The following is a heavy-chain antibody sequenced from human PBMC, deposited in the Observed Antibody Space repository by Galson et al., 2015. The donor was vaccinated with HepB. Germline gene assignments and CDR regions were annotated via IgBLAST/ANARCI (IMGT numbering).Heavy chain of an antibody. CDR1: GYTFTNFG. J-gene: IGHJ4*02. CDR2: ISPYNGNT. V-gene: IGHV1-18*01. D-gene: IGHD2-2*01. CDR3: ARLGPAGGILDY. Sequence: SVKVSRKASGYTFTNFGITWVRQAPGQGLEWMGWISPYNGNTNYAQKVQGRVTMTTDTSTTTASMELRSLRSDDTAVYYCARLGPAGGILDYWGQGTLVTVSS.